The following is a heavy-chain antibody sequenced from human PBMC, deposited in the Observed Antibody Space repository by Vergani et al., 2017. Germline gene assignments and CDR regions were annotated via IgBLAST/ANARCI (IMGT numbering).Heavy chain of an antibody. J-gene: IGHJ4*02. V-gene: IGHV5-51*01. CDR1: GYSFTSYW. CDR3: ARQGIAVAGRGTSFDY. Sequence: VQLVQSGAEVKKPGASVKISCKGSGYSFTSYWIGWVRQMPGKGLEWMGIIYPGDSDTRYSPSFQGQVTISADKSISTAYLQWSSLKASDTAMYSCARQGIAVAGRGTSFDYWGQGTLVTVSS. CDR2: IYPGDSDT. D-gene: IGHD6-19*01.